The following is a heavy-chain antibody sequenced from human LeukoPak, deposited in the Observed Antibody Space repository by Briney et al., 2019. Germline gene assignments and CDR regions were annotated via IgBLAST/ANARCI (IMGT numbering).Heavy chain of an antibody. V-gene: IGHV3-23*01. D-gene: IGHD2-2*01. CDR3: AKRPAATFMYNWFDP. CDR2: ISGSGGST. J-gene: IGHJ5*02. Sequence: GGSLRLSCAASGFTFSSYAMSWVRQAPGKGLEWVSAISGSGGSTYYADSVKGRFTISRDNSKNTLYLQMNSLRAEDTAVYYCAKRPAATFMYNWFDPWGQGTLVTVSS. CDR1: GFTFSSYA.